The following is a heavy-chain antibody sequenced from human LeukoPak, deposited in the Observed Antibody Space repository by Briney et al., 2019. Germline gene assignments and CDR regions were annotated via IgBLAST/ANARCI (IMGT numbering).Heavy chain of an antibody. Sequence: GESLKISCKGSGYRFTGYWIGWVRQMPGKGLEWMGIIYPGDSATRYSPSFQGQVTISADKSIETAYLQWSSLKASDTAVYYCARNYGMDVWGQGTTVTVSS. CDR3: ARNYGMDV. V-gene: IGHV5-51*01. CDR2: IYPGDSAT. J-gene: IGHJ6*02. CDR1: GYRFTGYW.